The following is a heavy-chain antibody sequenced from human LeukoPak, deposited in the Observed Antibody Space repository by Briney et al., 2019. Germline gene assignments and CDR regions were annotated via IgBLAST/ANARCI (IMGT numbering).Heavy chain of an antibody. CDR3: AREVDGSGSYVDENWFDP. V-gene: IGHV1-18*04. CDR1: GYTFTSYY. J-gene: IGHJ5*02. Sequence: ASVKVSCKASGYTFTSYYMHWVRQAPGQGLEWMGWISAYNGNTDYAQKFQGRVTMTTDTSTSTAYMELRSLRSDDTAIYYCAREVDGSGSYVDENWFDPWGQGTLVTVSS. D-gene: IGHD3-10*01. CDR2: ISAYNGNT.